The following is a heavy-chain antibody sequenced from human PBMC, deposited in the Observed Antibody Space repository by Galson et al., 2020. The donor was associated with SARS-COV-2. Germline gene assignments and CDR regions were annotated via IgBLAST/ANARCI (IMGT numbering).Heavy chain of an antibody. CDR2: ISYDGSNK. CDR1: GFTFSSYA. V-gene: IGHV3-30*04. D-gene: IGHD5-18*01. J-gene: IGHJ6*02. Sequence: SCAASGFTFSSYAMHWVRQAPGKGLEWVAVISYDGSNKYYADSVKGRFTISRDNSKNTLYLQMNSLRAEDTAVYYCAGSQAMENYYYYGMDVWGQGTTVTVSS. CDR3: AGSQAMENYYYYGMDV.